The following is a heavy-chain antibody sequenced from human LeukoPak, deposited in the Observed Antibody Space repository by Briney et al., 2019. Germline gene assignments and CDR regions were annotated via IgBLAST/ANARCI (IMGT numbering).Heavy chain of an antibody. J-gene: IGHJ4*02. V-gene: IGHV4-38-2*01. D-gene: IGHD3-22*01. Sequence: SETLSLNCDLSAYFISSDNYWVWIRQPPGQGLEWTGGIYRGGSTYYNRSCKSLVTMSVDTSKNQFSLKQSSVTAADTAVYYCARAPRDSSSSKYMRRFDYWGQGTLVTVSS. CDR3: ARAPRDSSSSKYMRRFDY. CDR2: IYRGGST. CDR1: AYFISSDNY.